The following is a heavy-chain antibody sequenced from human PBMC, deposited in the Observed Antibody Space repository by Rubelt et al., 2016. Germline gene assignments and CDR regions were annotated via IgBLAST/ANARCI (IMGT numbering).Heavy chain of an antibody. CDR3: TTVGKVVPPADPYWYFDI. CDR2: IKSKIDGGTV. Sequence: EVRLAESGGGLVKPGGSLRLSCAASGFTFTGAWMSWVRQAPGKGLEWVGRIKSKIDGGTVDYAAPVKDRFTVSRDYSKNTLYLQMNSLKTEDTAVYYCTTVGKVVPPADPYWYFDIWGRGTLVSVSS. CDR1: GFTFTGAW. V-gene: IGHV3-15*01. D-gene: IGHD1-26*01. J-gene: IGHJ2*01.